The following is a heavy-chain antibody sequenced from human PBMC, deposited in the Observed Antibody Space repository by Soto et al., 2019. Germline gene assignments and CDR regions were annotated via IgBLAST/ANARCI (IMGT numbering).Heavy chain of an antibody. V-gene: IGHV3-66*01. CDR3: AAYGSVSYYRAFDY. CDR2: IYSGGST. CDR1: AFTVSDAY. J-gene: IGHJ4*02. Sequence: EVQLVESGGGLVQPGGSLRLSCAVSAFTVSDAYLSWVRQAPGKGLEWVSIIYSGGSTYYADSVKGGFTISRDNSKNTLYLQMNSLRAEDTAVYYCAAYGSVSYYRAFDYWGQGTLVTVSS. D-gene: IGHD3-10*01.